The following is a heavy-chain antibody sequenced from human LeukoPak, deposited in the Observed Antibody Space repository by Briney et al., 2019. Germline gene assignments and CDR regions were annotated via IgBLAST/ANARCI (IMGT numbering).Heavy chain of an antibody. V-gene: IGHV1-69*13. CDR2: IIPIFGTA. CDR3: ARASSGYYLSPFDY. CDR1: GGTFSSYA. J-gene: IGHJ4*02. D-gene: IGHD3-22*01. Sequence: ASVKVSRKASGGTFSSYAISWVRQAPGQGLEWMGGIIPIFGTANYAQKFQGRVTITADESTSTAYMELSSLRSEDTAVYYCARASSGYYLSPFDYWGQGTLVTVSS.